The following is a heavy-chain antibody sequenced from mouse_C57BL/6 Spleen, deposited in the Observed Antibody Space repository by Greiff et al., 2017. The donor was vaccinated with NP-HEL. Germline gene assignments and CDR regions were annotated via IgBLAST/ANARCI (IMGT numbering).Heavy chain of an antibody. CDR1: GYTFTSYW. D-gene: IGHD4-1*01. CDR3: AKTRLGREGDY. V-gene: IGHV1-64*01. Sequence: QVQQQPGAELVKPGASVKLSCKASGYTFTSYWMHWVKQRPGQGLEWIGMIHPNSGSTNYNEKFKSKATLTVDKSSSTAYMQLSSLTSEDSAVYYCAKTRLGREGDYWGQGTTLTVSS. CDR2: IHPNSGST. J-gene: IGHJ2*01.